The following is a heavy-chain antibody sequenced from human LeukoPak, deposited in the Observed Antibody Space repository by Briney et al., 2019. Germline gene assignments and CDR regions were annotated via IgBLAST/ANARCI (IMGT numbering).Heavy chain of an antibody. CDR1: GYTFTRYY. V-gene: IGHV1-46*01. CDR2: ITTSGGST. D-gene: IGHD3-10*01. CDR3: ARSHYGLYNWFDP. J-gene: IGHJ5*01. Sequence: GASVKVSCKASGYTFTRYYMHWVRQAPGQGLEWWVIITTSGGSTSTAPKFQGRVTMTRDTSTSTVYMKLSMLRSEDTAVYYCARSHYGLYNWFDPWGQGTLVTAPS.